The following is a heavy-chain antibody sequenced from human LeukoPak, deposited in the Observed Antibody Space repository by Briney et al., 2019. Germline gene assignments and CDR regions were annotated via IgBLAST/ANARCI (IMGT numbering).Heavy chain of an antibody. V-gene: IGHV3-23*01. J-gene: IGHJ5*02. Sequence: QPGGSLRLSCAASGFTLSSYAMSWVRQAPGKGLEWVSALSGSGGSTYYADSVKGRFTISRDNSKNTLYLQMNSLRAEDTAVYYCAKGTLAAAGTRNWFDPWGQGTLVTVSS. CDR2: LSGSGGST. CDR1: GFTLSSYA. D-gene: IGHD6-13*01. CDR3: AKGTLAAAGTRNWFDP.